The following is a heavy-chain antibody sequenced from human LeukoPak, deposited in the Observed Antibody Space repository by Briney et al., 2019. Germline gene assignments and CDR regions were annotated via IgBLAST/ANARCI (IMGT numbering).Heavy chain of an antibody. CDR1: EFTVSTSY. Sequence: GGSLRLSGVASEFTVSTSYMTWVRQAPGKGLEWVSIIYKIGSTYYADSVKGRFTISRDSSKNTLNLLMNSLRAEDTAVYFCAGSSTEDILDYWGQGTLLTVSS. V-gene: IGHV3-53*01. J-gene: IGHJ4*02. D-gene: IGHD2-15*01. CDR3: AGSSTEDILDY. CDR2: IYKIGST.